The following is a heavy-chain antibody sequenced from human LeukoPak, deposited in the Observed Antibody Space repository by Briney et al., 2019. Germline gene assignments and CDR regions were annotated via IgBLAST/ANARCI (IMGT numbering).Heavy chain of an antibody. CDR2: VNHSGST. V-gene: IGHV4-34*01. CDR3: ARVLGYGAYPYYYYYGMDV. J-gene: IGHJ6*02. D-gene: IGHD4-17*01. CDR1: GGSFSGYY. Sequence: SETLSLSRAVYGGSFSGYYWGCIREPPGEGLECSWEVNHSGSTKHNPPLTSRVTISVVTSKIQSSLKLSSVTAADTAVYYYARVLGYGAYPYYYYYGMDVWGQGTTVTVS.